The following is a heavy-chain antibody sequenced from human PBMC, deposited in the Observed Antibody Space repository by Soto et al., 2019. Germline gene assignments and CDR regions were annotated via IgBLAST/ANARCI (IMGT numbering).Heavy chain of an antibody. D-gene: IGHD6-19*01. CDR3: ARHYSSGSRNWFDP. CDR1: GGSINSSSYF. V-gene: IGHV4-39*01. CDR2: IYYSGST. J-gene: IGHJ5*02. Sequence: PSETLSLTCSVSGGSINSSSYFWGWVRQPPGKGLEWIGSIYYSGSTYYNPSLRSRVTISVDTSKNQFSLKLSSVTAADTAVFYCARHYSSGSRNWFDPWGRGTLVTVPS.